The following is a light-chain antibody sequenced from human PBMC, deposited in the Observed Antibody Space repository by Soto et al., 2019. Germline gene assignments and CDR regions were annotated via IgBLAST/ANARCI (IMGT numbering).Light chain of an antibody. CDR2: LNSDGSH. CDR3: QTWGTGIAV. V-gene: IGLV4-69*01. Sequence: QSVLTQSPSASASLGASVKLTCTLSSGHSSYAIAWHQQQPEKGSRYLMKLNSDGSHSKGDGIPDRFSGSSSGAERYLTISSLQSEDEADYYCQTWGTGIAVFGGATHLTVL. J-gene: IGLJ7*01. CDR1: SGHSSYA.